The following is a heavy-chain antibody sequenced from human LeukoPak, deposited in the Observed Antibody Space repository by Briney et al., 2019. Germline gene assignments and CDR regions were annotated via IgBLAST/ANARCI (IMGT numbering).Heavy chain of an antibody. CDR2: ISSSGSTI. Sequence: GGSLRLSCAVSGFTLSNYVLTWVRQAPGKGLEWVSYISSSGSTIYYADSVKGRFTISRDNAKNSLYLQMNSLRAEDTAVYYCARGGVWYSSGWSDYWGQGTLVTVSS. D-gene: IGHD6-19*01. J-gene: IGHJ4*02. V-gene: IGHV3-48*03. CDR1: GFTLSNYV. CDR3: ARGGVWYSSGWSDY.